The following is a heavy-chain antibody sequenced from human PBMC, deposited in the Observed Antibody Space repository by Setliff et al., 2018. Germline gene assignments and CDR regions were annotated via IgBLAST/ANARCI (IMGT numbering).Heavy chain of an antibody. CDR3: TPSVATITAGDVEASDV. J-gene: IGHJ6*04. CDR2: ISAYNGNT. V-gene: IGHV1-18*04. CDR1: GYPFIGYF. Sequence: GASVKVSCKASGYPFIGYFMHWVRQAPGQGLEWMGWISAYNGNTNYAQKLQGRVTMTADTSTFTAYMELRGLRSEDTAMYYCTPSVATITAGDVEASDVWGKGTPVTVSS. D-gene: IGHD3-16*01.